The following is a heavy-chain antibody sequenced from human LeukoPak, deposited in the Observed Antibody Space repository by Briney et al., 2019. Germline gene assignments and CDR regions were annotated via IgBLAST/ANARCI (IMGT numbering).Heavy chain of an antibody. V-gene: IGHV3-48*02. CDR1: GFTFSSYS. CDR3: ARSSGYQVPPGY. J-gene: IGHJ4*02. Sequence: VGSLRLSCAASGFTFSSYSMNWVRQAPGKGLECVSYISSSGSSIFYADSVKGRFTISRDNGKNSLYLQMNSLRDDDTAVYYCARSSGYQVPPGYWGQGTLVTVSS. D-gene: IGHD2-2*01. CDR2: ISSSGSSI.